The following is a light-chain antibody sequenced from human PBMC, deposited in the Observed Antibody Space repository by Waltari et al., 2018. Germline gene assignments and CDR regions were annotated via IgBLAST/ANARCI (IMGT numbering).Light chain of an antibody. V-gene: IGLV2-11*01. CDR3: CSYAGSYTYV. CDR1: SSDVGGYNY. CDR2: DVR. Sequence: QSALTQPRSVSGSPGQSVTTPCTGTSSDVGGYNYLSWYQQHPGKAPKPMIYDVRKRPSGVPDRFSGSKSGNTASLTISGLQAEDEADYYCCSYAGSYTYVFGTGTKVTVL. J-gene: IGLJ1*01.